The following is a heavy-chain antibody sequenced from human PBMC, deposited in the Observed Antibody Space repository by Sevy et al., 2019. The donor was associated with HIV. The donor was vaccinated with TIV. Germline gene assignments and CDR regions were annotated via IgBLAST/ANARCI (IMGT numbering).Heavy chain of an antibody. CDR2: ISYDGSNK. Sequence: GGSLRLSCAASGFTFSNYGMHWVRQAPGKGLEWVAVISYDGSNKYYADSVKGRFTISRDNSKNTLYLQMNSLRAEDTAVYYCAKDDNYYDSSGYYLGDYWGQGTLVTVSS. V-gene: IGHV3-30*18. D-gene: IGHD3-22*01. CDR3: AKDDNYYDSSGYYLGDY. CDR1: GFTFSNYG. J-gene: IGHJ4*02.